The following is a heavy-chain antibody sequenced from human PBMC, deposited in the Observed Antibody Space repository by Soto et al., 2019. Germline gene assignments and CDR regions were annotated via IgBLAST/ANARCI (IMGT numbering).Heavy chain of an antibody. CDR1: GGSFSGYY. CDR2: INHSGST. J-gene: IGHJ5*02. CDR3: ARVPQYNWKTSGSSDP. V-gene: IGHV4-34*01. Sequence: SETLSLTCAVYGGSFSGYYWSWIRQPPGKGLEWIGEINHSGSTNYNPSLKSRVTISVDTSKNQFSLKLSSVTAADTAVYYCARVPQYNWKTSGSSDPWGQGTLVTVSS. D-gene: IGHD1-20*01.